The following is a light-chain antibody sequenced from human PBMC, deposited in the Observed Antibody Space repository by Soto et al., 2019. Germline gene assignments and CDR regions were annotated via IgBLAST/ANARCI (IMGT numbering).Light chain of an antibody. CDR2: AAS. CDR3: PQYDEWPRT. CDR1: QGISRN. J-gene: IGKJ1*01. V-gene: IGKV3-15*01. Sequence: EILMTQSPATLSASQGARATISCRANQGISRNLAWYQQKPGQAAWLLIYAASVRATGFPARFSGSGSGTEFTLTISGLQSEDCAVYYCPQYDEWPRTFGQGTKVDIK.